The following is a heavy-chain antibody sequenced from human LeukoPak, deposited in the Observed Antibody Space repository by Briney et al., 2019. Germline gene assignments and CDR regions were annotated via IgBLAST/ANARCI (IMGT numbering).Heavy chain of an antibody. Sequence: SETLSLTCTVSGGSMTNYYWSWIRQPPGKGLEWIGYIYYSGSTNFNPSLKSRVTISVDTSKNQFSLKLSSVTAADTAVYYCARERVDSFDIWGQGTMVTVSS. CDR1: GGSMTNYY. CDR3: ARERVDSFDI. J-gene: IGHJ3*02. V-gene: IGHV4-59*01. CDR2: IYYSGST.